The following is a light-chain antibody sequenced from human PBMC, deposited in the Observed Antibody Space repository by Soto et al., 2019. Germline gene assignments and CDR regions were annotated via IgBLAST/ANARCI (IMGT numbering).Light chain of an antibody. CDR1: QSVSNNY. CDR2: GAS. V-gene: IGKV3-20*01. CDR3: QQYGSSGT. Sequence: ELVLTQSPGTLSLSPGERATLSCRASQSVSNNYLACYQQTPGQAPRLLIYGASNRATGIQDRFSGSGSGTDFPLTISRLEPEDFAVYYCQQYGSSGTFGQGTKVDIK. J-gene: IGKJ1*01.